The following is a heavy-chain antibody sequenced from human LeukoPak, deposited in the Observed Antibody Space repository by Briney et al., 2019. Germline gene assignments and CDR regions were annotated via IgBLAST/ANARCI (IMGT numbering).Heavy chain of an antibody. Sequence: SSVKVSCKASGGTFSSYTISWVRQAPGQGLEWMGRIIPIFGTANYAQKFQGRVTITTDESTSTAYMELSSLRSEDTAVYYCARDREQLNSFDYWGQGTLVTVSS. D-gene: IGHD5-18*01. CDR1: GGTFSSYT. CDR3: ARDREQLNSFDY. V-gene: IGHV1-69*05. J-gene: IGHJ4*02. CDR2: IIPIFGTA.